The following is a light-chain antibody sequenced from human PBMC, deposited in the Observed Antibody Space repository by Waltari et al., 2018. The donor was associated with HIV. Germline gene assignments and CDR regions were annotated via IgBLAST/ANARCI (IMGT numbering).Light chain of an antibody. CDR1: NLEIKS. J-gene: IGLJ3*02. V-gene: IGLV3-21*04. Sequence: SYVLTQPPSVSVAPGKTAKIACEGDNLEIKSVHWYQQRPGQAPIQVIDDDSDRPSGIPERFSGSNSGNTATLSITRVEVGDEADYYCQVWDSSSDHWVFGGGTKLTVL. CDR3: QVWDSSSDHWV. CDR2: DDS.